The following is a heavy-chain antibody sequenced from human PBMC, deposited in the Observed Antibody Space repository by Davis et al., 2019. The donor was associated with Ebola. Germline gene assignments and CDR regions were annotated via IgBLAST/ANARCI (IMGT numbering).Heavy chain of an antibody. CDR3: VLWGGHGYRNIDS. CDR1: GYSFTSYW. J-gene: IGHJ4*02. Sequence: GESLKISCKGSGYSFTSYWISWVRQMPGKGLEWMGRIDPSDSYTNYSPSFEGRVTISADKSIATSYLQWSSLKASDTAMYYCVLWGGHGYRNIDSWGQGALVTVSS. V-gene: IGHV5-10-1*04. CDR2: IDPSDSYT. D-gene: IGHD5-24*01.